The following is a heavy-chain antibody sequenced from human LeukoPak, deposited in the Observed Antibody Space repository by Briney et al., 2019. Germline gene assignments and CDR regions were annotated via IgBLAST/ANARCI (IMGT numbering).Heavy chain of an antibody. CDR1: GFTLSGYA. V-gene: IGHV3-23*01. CDR3: AKAPVTTCRGAYCYPFDY. J-gene: IGHJ4*02. CDR2: ISDSGNT. D-gene: IGHD2-21*01. Sequence: GGSLRLSCAASGFTLSGYAMSWVRPAPGKGLEWVSAISDSGNTYHADSVKGRFTISRDSSKNTLFLQMNRLRPEDAAVYYCAKAPVTTCRGAYCYPFDYWGQGTLVTVSS.